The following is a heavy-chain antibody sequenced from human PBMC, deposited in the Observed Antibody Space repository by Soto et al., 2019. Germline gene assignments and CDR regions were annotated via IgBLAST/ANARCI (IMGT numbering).Heavy chain of an antibody. CDR1: GDSITNSHW. CDR2: IHHSGST. CDR3: ARGETQQPRDY. V-gene: IGHV4-4*02. D-gene: IGHD1-26*01. Sequence: QVLLQESGPGLVKPSGTLSLTCAVSGDSITNSHWWSWVRQPPGKGLEWIGEIHHSGSTKYNPSRESRLIISVDRSTTPFLQRCTSVTAPDKAVHFCARGETQQPRDYWGQETLGTVSS. J-gene: IGHJ4*02.